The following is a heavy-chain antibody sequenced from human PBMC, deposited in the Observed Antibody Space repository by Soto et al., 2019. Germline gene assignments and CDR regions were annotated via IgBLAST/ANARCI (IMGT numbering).Heavy chain of an antibody. V-gene: IGHV4-31*03. CDR3: ARGVLI. CDR1: GGSIRSGGYY. Sequence: QVQLQESGPGLVKPSQTLSLTCTVSGGSIRSGGYYWSWIRQHPGKGLEWIGYISYTGYTYYNPSLKSRTIISVDTSKNQFSLKLSSVTAAATAVYYCARGVLIWGQGTMVTVSS. J-gene: IGHJ3*02. CDR2: ISYTGYT.